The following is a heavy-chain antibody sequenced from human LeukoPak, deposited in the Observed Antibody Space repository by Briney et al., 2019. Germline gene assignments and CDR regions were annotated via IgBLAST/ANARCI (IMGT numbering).Heavy chain of an antibody. D-gene: IGHD2-21*01. CDR1: GYSISSGYY. Sequence: PSETLSLTCTVSGYSISSGYYWDWIRQPPGKGLEWIGSIYHSGSTYYNPSLKSRVTISVDTSKNQFSLKLSSVTAADTAVYYCATYGGDWKFDSWGQGTLVTVSS. CDR3: ATYGGDWKFDS. CDR2: IYHSGST. V-gene: IGHV4-38-2*02. J-gene: IGHJ4*02.